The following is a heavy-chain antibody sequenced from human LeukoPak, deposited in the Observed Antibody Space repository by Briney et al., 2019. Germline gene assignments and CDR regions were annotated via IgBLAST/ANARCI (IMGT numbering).Heavy chain of an antibody. V-gene: IGHV4-34*01. Sequence: PSETLSLTCTVSGGSISSYYWSWIRQPAGKGLEWIGEINHSGSTNYNPSLKSRVTISVDTSKNQFSLKLSSVTAADTAVYYCARRITMVRAYFLWGQGTMVTVSS. CDR2: INHSGST. CDR3: ARRITMVRAYFL. D-gene: IGHD3-10*01. J-gene: IGHJ3*01. CDR1: GGSISSYY.